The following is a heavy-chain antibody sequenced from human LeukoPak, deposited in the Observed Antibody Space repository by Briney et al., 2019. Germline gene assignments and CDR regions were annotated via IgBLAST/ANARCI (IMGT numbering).Heavy chain of an antibody. CDR2: ISGSGGST. V-gene: IGHV3-23*01. J-gene: IGHJ5*02. Sequence: PGGSLRLSCAASGSTFSSYAMSWVRQAPGKGLEWVSAISGSGGSTYYADSVKGRFTISRDNSKNTLYLQMNSLRAEDTAVYYCATIFGVVIGGIRFDPWGQGTLVTVSS. D-gene: IGHD3-3*01. CDR1: GSTFSSYA. CDR3: ATIFGVVIGGIRFDP.